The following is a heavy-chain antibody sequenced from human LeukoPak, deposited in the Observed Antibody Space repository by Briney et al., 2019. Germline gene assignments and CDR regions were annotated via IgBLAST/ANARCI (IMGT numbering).Heavy chain of an antibody. CDR1: GFTFNKYA. CDR2: ISDNGGDR. J-gene: IGHJ4*02. D-gene: IGHD1-1*01. V-gene: IGHV3-23*01. Sequence: GGSLRLSCAASGFTFNKYAMSWVRQAPGKGLEWVSAISDNGGDRKYADSVKGRFTISRDNSKNTLYLQMNSLRAEDAAIYYCGRDWKLDYWGQGTLVTVSS. CDR3: GRDWKLDY.